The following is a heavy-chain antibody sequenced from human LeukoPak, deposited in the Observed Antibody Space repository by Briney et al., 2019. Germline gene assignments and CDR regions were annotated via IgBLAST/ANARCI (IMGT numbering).Heavy chain of an antibody. CDR1: GGSISSGGYY. D-gene: IGHD2-21*01. CDR2: IYYTGST. Sequence: SETLSLTCTVSGGSISSGGYYWSWIRQHPGKGLEWIAYIYYTGSTYYNPSLKSRLTISVDRSKNQFSLRLSSMTAADTAVYYCARVPAVIDAFDIWGQGAMVTVSS. V-gene: IGHV4-31*03. J-gene: IGHJ3*02. CDR3: ARVPAVIDAFDI.